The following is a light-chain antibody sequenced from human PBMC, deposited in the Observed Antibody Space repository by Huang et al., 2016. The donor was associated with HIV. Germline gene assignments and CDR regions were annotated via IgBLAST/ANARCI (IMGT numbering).Light chain of an antibody. V-gene: IGKV3-15*01. CDR1: QSVSSN. J-gene: IGKJ1*01. CDR2: GAS. Sequence: EIVMTQSPATLSVSPGERATLSGRASQSVSSNLAWYQQRPGQAPRRLIYGASTRATGIPARFSGSGSGTEFSLTISNLQSEDFAVYYCQQYNKWPPRTFGQGTQVEI. CDR3: QQYNKWPPRT.